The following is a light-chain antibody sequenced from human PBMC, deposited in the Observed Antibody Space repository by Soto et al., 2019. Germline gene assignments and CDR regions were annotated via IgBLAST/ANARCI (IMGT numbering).Light chain of an antibody. CDR3: SSYTTGNTRQIV. V-gene: IGLV2-14*03. CDR1: SSDVGGYNY. Sequence: QSVLTQPASVSGSPGQSITISCTGTSSDVGGYNYVSWYQHHPGKAPKLMIFDVSNRPSGVSNRFSGSKSGNTASLTISGLQPEDEAYYYCSSYTTGNTRQIVFGTGPKVTVL. J-gene: IGLJ1*01. CDR2: DVS.